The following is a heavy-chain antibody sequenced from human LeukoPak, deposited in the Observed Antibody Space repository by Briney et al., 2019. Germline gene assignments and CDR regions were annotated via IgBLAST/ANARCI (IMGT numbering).Heavy chain of an antibody. Sequence: SLRLSCAASGFTSSDYYMSWIRQAPGKGLEWVSYISSSGSTIYYADSVKGRFTISRDNAKNSLYLQMNSLRAEDTAVYYCARDLRPYSSSPPYFDYWGQGTLVTVSS. CDR1: GFTSSDYY. D-gene: IGHD6-6*01. V-gene: IGHV3-11*01. J-gene: IGHJ4*02. CDR2: ISSSGSTI. CDR3: ARDLRPYSSSPPYFDY.